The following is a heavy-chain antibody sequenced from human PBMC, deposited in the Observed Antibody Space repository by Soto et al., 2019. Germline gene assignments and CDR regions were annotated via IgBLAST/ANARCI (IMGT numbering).Heavy chain of an antibody. V-gene: IGHV4-31*03. CDR3: ARERMITVSGSARGNWFDP. Sequence: KASETLSLTCTVSGGSISSGGYYWSWIRQHPGKGLEWIGYIYYSGSTYYNPSLKSRVTISVDTSRNQFSLKLSSVTAADTAVYYCARERMITVSGSARGNWFDPWGQGTLGTVSS. D-gene: IGHD3-10*01. CDR1: GGSISSGGYY. CDR2: IYYSGST. J-gene: IGHJ5*02.